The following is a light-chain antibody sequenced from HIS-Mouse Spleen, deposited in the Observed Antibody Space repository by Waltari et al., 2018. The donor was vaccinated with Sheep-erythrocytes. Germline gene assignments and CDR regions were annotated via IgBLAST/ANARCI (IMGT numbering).Light chain of an antibody. V-gene: IGLV2-11*01. CDR3: CSYAGSYNHV. CDR2: DVS. CDR1: SSDVGGYNY. J-gene: IGLJ1*01. Sequence: QSALTQPRSVSGSPGQSVTISCTGTSSDVGGYNYVSCYQQHPGKAPKLMIYDVSKRPSGVPDRFSGSKSGNTASLTISGLQAEDEADYYCCSYAGSYNHVFATGTKVTVL.